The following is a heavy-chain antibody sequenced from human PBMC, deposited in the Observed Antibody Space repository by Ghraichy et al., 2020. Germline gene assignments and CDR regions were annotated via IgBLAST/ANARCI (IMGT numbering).Heavy chain of an antibody. CDR1: GGSISTSSYY. CDR2: IYYSGST. CDR3: ARAYNTYYFDY. V-gene: IGHV4-39*01. J-gene: IGHJ4*02. Sequence: SETLSLTYTVSGGSISTSSYYWGWIRQPPGKGLEWFGSIYYSGSTYYNPSLKSRVTISVDTSKNQFSLKLSSVTDADTAVYYCARAYNTYYFDYWGQGTLVTVSS. D-gene: IGHD1-14*01.